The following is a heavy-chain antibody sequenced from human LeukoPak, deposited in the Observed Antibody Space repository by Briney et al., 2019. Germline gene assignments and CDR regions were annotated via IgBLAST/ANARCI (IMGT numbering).Heavy chain of an antibody. V-gene: IGHV3-23*01. CDR1: GFTFSSYA. D-gene: IGHD2-2*02. Sequence: GGSLRLSCAASGFTFSSYAMSWVRQAPGKGLEWVSAISGSGGSTYYADSVKGRFTISRDNSKNTLYLQMNSLRAEDTAVYYCARAIVVVPAAIFYFQHWGQGTLVTVSS. CDR3: ARAIVVVPAAIFYFQH. J-gene: IGHJ1*01. CDR2: ISGSGGST.